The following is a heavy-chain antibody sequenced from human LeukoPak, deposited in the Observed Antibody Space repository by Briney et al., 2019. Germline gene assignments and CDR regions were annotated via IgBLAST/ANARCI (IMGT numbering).Heavy chain of an antibody. V-gene: IGHV1-69*04. CDR3: ASHPIAVAGSFDY. D-gene: IGHD6-19*01. CDR2: IIPILGIA. Sequence: SVKVSCKASGGTFSSYAISWVRQVPGQGLEWMGRIIPILGIANYAQKFQGRVTITADKSTSTAYMELSSLRSEDTAVYYCASHPIAVAGSFDYWGQGTLVTVSS. J-gene: IGHJ4*02. CDR1: GGTFSSYA.